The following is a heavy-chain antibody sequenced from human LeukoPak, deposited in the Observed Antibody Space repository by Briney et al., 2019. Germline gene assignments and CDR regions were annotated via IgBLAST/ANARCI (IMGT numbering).Heavy chain of an antibody. CDR2: IHYSGSS. CDR1: GGSISSYY. CDR3: ARRDGDYDGAHFDY. D-gene: IGHD4-17*01. V-gene: IGHV4-59*08. J-gene: IGHJ4*02. Sequence: SETLSLTCTVSGGSISSYYWSWIRQPPGKGLEWIGYIHYSGSSNYNPSLKSRVTISVDTSKNQFSLNLSSVTAADTAVYYCARRDGDYDGAHFDYWGQGNLVTVSS.